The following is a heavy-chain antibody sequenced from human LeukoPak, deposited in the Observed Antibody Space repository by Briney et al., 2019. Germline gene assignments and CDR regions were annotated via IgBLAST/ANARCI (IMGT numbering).Heavy chain of an antibody. Sequence: PGRSLRLSCVASGFTFSTHAMHWVRQAPGKGLEWVAVISYDGSNKYYTDSVKGRFTISRDNSKNTLYLQMNSLRVEDTAVYYWAREIAYGNYWGQGPLVPSSS. CDR1: GFTFSTHA. D-gene: IGHD3-10*01. CDR3: AREIAYGNY. CDR2: ISYDGSNK. V-gene: IGHV3-30*04. J-gene: IGHJ4*02.